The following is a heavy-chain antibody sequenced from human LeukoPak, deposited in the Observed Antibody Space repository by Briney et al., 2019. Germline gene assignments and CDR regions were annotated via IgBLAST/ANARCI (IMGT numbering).Heavy chain of an antibody. J-gene: IGHJ4*02. CDR3: ASTYYDFWSGYRGGDFDY. CDR2: IYTSGST. V-gene: IGHV4-4*07. Sequence: SETLSLTCAVSGYSISSGYYWGWIRQPAGKGLEWIGRIYTSGSTNYNPSLKSRVTMSVDTSKNQFSLKLSSVTAADTAVYYCASTYYDFWSGYRGGDFDYWGQGTLVTVSS. CDR1: GYSISSGYY. D-gene: IGHD3-3*01.